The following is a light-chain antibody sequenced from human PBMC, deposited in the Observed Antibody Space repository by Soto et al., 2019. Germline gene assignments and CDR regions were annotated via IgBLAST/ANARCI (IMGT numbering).Light chain of an antibody. CDR1: QSISSN. CDR3: QQYTNGPPYT. J-gene: IGKJ5*01. CDR2: GAS. V-gene: IGKV3-15*01. Sequence: THSPSSLSVYPGERATLSCRASQSISSNLAWYQQKPGQAPRLLIYGASTRATDVPARFSGSGSGTEFTLTISSLQSEDFAIYYCQQYTNGPPYTLGQRTRLEIK.